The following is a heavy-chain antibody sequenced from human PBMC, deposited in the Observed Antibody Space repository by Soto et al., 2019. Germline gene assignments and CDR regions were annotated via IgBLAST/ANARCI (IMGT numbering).Heavy chain of an antibody. Sequence: QPGGSLRLSCAASGFTFSNYAMNWVRQAPGKGLEWVSIIGGTGQYTFYADSVKGRFTFSRDNSKNTLYLQMDSLRAEDTAIYFCVKGGTSHIHGMDVWGQGTTVTVSS. CDR2: IGGTGQYT. CDR1: GFTFSNYA. D-gene: IGHD2-2*01. V-gene: IGHV3-23*01. J-gene: IGHJ6*02. CDR3: VKGGTSHIHGMDV.